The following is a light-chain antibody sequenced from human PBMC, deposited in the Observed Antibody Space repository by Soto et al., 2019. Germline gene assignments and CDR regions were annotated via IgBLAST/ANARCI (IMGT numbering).Light chain of an antibody. CDR1: QSIGTN. CDR3: QQYAGWPLT. Sequence: EVVMTQSPATVSVSQGERTSLSCRASQSIGTNLGWYQQKPGQAPRLLISKTSTRSNGVPARFSGSGSGTEFTLTISSLQSEDIAVYYCQQYAGWPLTFGGGTKVDIK. CDR2: KTS. V-gene: IGKV3-15*01. J-gene: IGKJ4*01.